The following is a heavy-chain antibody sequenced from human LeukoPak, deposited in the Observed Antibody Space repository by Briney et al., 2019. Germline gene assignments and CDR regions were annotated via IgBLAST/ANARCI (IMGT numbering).Heavy chain of an antibody. CDR3: AREYTLYRSGWFLDY. CDR1: GGSISSYY. Sequence: SETVSLTCTVSGGSISSYYCSWIRQPAGKGLEWIGRIYTSGSTNYNPSLKSRVTMSVDTSKNQFSLKLSSVTAADTAVYYCAREYTLYRSGWFLDYWGQGTVVTVSS. CDR2: IYTSGST. V-gene: IGHV4-4*07. D-gene: IGHD6-19*01. J-gene: IGHJ4*02.